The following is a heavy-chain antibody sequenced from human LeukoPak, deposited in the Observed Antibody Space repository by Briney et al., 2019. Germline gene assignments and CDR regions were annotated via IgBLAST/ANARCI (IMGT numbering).Heavy chain of an antibody. Sequence: PSETLSLTCTVSGGSISSSSYYWGWSRQPPGKGLEWIGSIYYSGSTYYNPSLKSRVTISVDTSKDQFSLKLSSVTAADTAVYYCASTLGVVVPTDYWGQGTLVTVSS. J-gene: IGHJ4*02. V-gene: IGHV4-39*01. CDR2: IYYSGST. CDR3: ASTLGVVVPTDY. CDR1: GGSISSSSYY. D-gene: IGHD2-2*01.